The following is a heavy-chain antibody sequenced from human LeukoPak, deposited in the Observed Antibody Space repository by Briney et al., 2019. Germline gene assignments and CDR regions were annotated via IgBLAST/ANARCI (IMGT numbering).Heavy chain of an antibody. CDR3: ARVVPVFITGTPRPYYFDY. V-gene: IGHV1-2*02. CDR2: INPNSGGT. Sequence: ASVKVSCKASGYTFNDYYMHWVRQAPGQGLEWMGRINPNSGGTNYAQKFQGRVTMTRDTSISTAYMELRSLRSDDTAVYYCARVVPVFITGTPRPYYFDYWGQGTLVTVSS. J-gene: IGHJ4*02. CDR1: GYTFNDYY. D-gene: IGHD1-20*01.